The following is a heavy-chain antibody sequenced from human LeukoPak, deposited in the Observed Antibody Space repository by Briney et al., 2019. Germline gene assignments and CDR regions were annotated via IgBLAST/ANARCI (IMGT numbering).Heavy chain of an antibody. CDR2: INEDGNEK. CDR3: VRELVVGPAEYFQS. D-gene: IGHD1-26*01. J-gene: IGHJ1*01. Sequence: GGPLRLSCVASGFRFRNYWMAWIRHAPGRGLEWVANINEDGNEKYYLDSVRGRFIISRDNARNSLFLQMNSLRGEDTGVYYCVRELVVGPAEYFQSWGQGTLVAVSS. CDR1: GFRFRNYW. V-gene: IGHV3-7*01.